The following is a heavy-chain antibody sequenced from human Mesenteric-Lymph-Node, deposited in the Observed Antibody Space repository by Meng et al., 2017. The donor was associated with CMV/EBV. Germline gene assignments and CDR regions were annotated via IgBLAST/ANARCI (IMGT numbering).Heavy chain of an antibody. V-gene: IGHV3-21*01. J-gene: IGHJ4*02. CDR2: ISSSSSYI. CDR1: GFTFSSYS. Sequence: GGSLRLSCAASGFTFSSYSMNWVRQAPGKGLEWVSSISSSSSYIYYADSVKGRFTLSRDNAKNSLYLQMNSLRPEDTAVYYCARVGRAPPSMYYDFNFDYWGQGTLVTVSS. CDR3: ARVGRAPPSMYYDFNFDY. D-gene: IGHD3-3*01.